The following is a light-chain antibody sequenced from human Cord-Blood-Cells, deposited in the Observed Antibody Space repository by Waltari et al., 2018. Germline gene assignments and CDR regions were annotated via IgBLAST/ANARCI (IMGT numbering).Light chain of an antibody. CDR1: QRVRSSY. CDR3: QQYGSSLIT. Sequence: EIVLTQSPGTLSLSPGERATLSCRASQRVRSSYLALYQQKPGQAPRLLIYGASSRATGIPDRFSGSGSGTDFTLTISRLEPEDFAVYYCQQYGSSLITFGQGTRLEIK. CDR2: GAS. V-gene: IGKV3-20*01. J-gene: IGKJ5*01.